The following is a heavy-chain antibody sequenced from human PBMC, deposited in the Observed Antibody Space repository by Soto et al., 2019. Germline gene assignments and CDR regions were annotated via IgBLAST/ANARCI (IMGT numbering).Heavy chain of an antibody. V-gene: IGHV4-39*01. CDR2: IYYSGST. CDR3: ASRLVTTTFWFDP. D-gene: IGHD4-4*01. CDR1: GGSISSSSYY. J-gene: IGHJ5*02. Sequence: QLQLQESGPGLVKPSETLSLTCTVSGGSISSSSYYWGWIRQPPGKGLEWIGSIYYSGSTYYNPSLKSRVTISVDTYKNQFSLKLSSVTAADTAVYYCASRLVTTTFWFDPWGQGTLVTVSS.